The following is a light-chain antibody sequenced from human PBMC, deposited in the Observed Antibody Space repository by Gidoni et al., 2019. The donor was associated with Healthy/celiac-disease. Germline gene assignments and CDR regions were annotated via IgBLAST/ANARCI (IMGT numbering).Light chain of an antibody. CDR3: QQYGSSPL. V-gene: IGKV3-20*01. CDR2: CAS. J-gene: IGKJ1*01. CDR1: QSVSSSY. Sequence: DIVVTQSPGTLSLFPGERATLSCRASQSVSSSYLARDQQKPGQAPRLLLYCASSRATGIPARFNGSGSGTDFTLTISRLVPEVFAVYYCQQYGSSPLFGQGTKVEIK.